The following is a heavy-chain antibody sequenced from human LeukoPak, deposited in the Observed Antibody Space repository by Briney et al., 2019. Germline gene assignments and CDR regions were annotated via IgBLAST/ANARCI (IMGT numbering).Heavy chain of an antibody. V-gene: IGHV4-59*12. CDR3: ARGREQQLFYYYYYMDV. D-gene: IGHD1/OR15-1a*01. CDR1: GGSISSYH. J-gene: IGHJ6*03. Sequence: PSETLSLTCTVSGGSISSYHWSWIRQPPGKGLEWIGYIYYSGSTNYNPSLKSRVTISLDTSKNQFSLNLSSVTAADTAVYYCARGREQQLFYYYYYMDVWGKGTTVTVSS. CDR2: IYYSGST.